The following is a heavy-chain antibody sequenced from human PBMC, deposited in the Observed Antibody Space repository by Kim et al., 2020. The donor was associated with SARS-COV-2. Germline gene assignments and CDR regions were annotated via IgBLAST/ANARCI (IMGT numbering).Heavy chain of an antibody. Sequence: YNPSLKSRVTISVDTSKNQFSLKLSSVTAADTAVYYCARGGDSGSYHYDYWGQGTLVTVSS. CDR3: ARGGDSGSYHYDY. D-gene: IGHD1-26*01. J-gene: IGHJ4*02. V-gene: IGHV4-34*01.